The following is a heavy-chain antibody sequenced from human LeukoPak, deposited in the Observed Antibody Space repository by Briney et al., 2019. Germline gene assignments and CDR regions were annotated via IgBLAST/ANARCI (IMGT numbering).Heavy chain of an antibody. D-gene: IGHD5/OR15-5a*01. J-gene: IGHJ3*02. Sequence: PSETLSLTCTVSGGSISSSSYYWGWIRQPPGKGLEWIGSIYYSGSTYYNPSLKSRVTISVDTSKNQFSLKLSSVTAANTAVYYCARDPVSSTMGAFDIWGQGTMVTVSS. CDR2: IYYSGST. V-gene: IGHV4-39*07. CDR1: GGSISSSSYY. CDR3: ARDPVSSTMGAFDI.